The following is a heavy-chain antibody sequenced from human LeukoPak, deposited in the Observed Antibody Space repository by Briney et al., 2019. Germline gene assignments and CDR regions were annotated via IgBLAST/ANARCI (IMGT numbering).Heavy chain of an antibody. CDR3: ATDRDNSDWQKRFDS. CDR2: INQDASEI. Sequence: GGSLRLSCAASGFTFSTYWMNWYRQAPGKGLEWVGNINQDASEINYVASVRGRFTVSRDNAKNSLHLQMNSLRAEDTAVYYCATDRDNSDWQKRFDSWGQGTLVTVSS. V-gene: IGHV3-7*01. D-gene: IGHD2-21*02. J-gene: IGHJ4*02. CDR1: GFTFSTYW.